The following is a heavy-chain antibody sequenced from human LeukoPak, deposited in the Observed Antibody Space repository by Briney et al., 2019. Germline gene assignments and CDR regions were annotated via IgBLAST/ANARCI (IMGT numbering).Heavy chain of an antibody. V-gene: IGHV3-48*01. D-gene: IGHD2-21*02. CDR3: ARGETATDY. Sequence: GGSLRLSCAASGFTFSSYSMNWVRQAPGKGLEWVSCISSSSSTIYYADSVKGRFTISRNNAKNSLYLQMNSLRAEDTAVYYCARGETATDYWGQGTLVTVSS. CDR2: ISSSSSTI. CDR1: GFTFSSYS. J-gene: IGHJ4*02.